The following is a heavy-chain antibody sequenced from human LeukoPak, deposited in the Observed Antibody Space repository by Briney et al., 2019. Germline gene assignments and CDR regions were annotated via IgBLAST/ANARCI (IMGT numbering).Heavy chain of an antibody. D-gene: IGHD7-27*01. V-gene: IGHV3-53*01. CDR1: GFTVSSSY. CDR2: ISSAGTT. CDR3: ARESPVSTGYFDY. Sequence: GGSLRLSCAASGFTVSSSYMSWVRQAPGKGLEWVSIISSAGTTYYADSVKGRFTISRDNSKNTLYLQMNSLRAEDTAVYYCARESPVSTGYFDYWGQGTLVTVSS. J-gene: IGHJ4*02.